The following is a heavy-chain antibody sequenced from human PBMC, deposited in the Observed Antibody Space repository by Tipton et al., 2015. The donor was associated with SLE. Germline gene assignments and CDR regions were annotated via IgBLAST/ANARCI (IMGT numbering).Heavy chain of an antibody. Sequence: LRLSCAVYGGSFSGYYWSWIRQPPGKGLEWIGEINHSGSTNYNPSLKSRVTISVDTSKNQFSLKLSSVTAADTAVYYCARGELGIRTFDYWGQGPLVPFSS. CDR2: INHSGST. D-gene: IGHD1-26*01. V-gene: IGHV4-34*01. J-gene: IGHJ4*02. CDR3: ARGELGIRTFDY. CDR1: GGSFSGYY.